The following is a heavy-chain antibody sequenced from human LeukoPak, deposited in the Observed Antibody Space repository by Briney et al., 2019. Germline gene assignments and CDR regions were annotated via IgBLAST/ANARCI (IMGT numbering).Heavy chain of an antibody. D-gene: IGHD2-2*01. Sequence: SVKVPCKASGGTFSSYAISWVRQAPGQGLEWMGGIIPIFGTANYAQKFQGRVTITADESTSTAYMELSSLRSEDTAVYYCARASGDIVVVPAADSTIPDFYYYGMDVWGQGTTVTVSS. V-gene: IGHV1-69*13. CDR3: ARASGDIVVVPAADSTIPDFYYYGMDV. CDR2: IIPIFGTA. CDR1: GGTFSSYA. J-gene: IGHJ6*02.